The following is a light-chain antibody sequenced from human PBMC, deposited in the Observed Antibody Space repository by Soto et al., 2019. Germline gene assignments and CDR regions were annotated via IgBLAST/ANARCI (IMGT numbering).Light chain of an antibody. Sequence: DVHLTQSPSALSASVGDRVTITCRASQTHIAYLAWYQQKPGTAPKLLIYHTSSLETGVPSRFSGSRSATHFTLTISRLQPDDFGTYHCQQYDVHPKTFGQGTKVDIK. J-gene: IGKJ1*01. CDR2: HTS. CDR3: QQYDVHPKT. CDR1: QTHIAY. V-gene: IGKV1-5*01.